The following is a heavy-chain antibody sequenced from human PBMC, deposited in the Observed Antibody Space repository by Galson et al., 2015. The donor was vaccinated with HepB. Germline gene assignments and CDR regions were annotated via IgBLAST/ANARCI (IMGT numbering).Heavy chain of an antibody. J-gene: IGHJ5*02. Sequence: SLRLCCAASGFTFRIYGMSWVRQAPGKGLEWVSGIDGSGDRTEYADSVQGRFIVSRDNSKNTLYLQISGLRVEDTAKYYCVKDVGRDLFGPGAWGQGTLGTVSS. D-gene: IGHD3-10*01. CDR3: VKDVGRDLFGPGA. V-gene: IGHV3-23*01. CDR2: IDGSGDRT. CDR1: GFTFRIYG.